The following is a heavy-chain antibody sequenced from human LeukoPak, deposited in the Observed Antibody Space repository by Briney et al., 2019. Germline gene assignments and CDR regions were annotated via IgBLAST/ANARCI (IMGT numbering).Heavy chain of an antibody. D-gene: IGHD6-19*01. J-gene: IGHJ4*02. CDR3: VSSSSGWYRFQY. Sequence: KAGGSLRLSCAASGFTFSNYAMSWVRQAPGKGLEWVSAISGSGGNTYYADSVKGRFTISRDNSRSTLYLQMNSLRAEDTAVYYCVSSSSGWYRFQYWGQATLVTVPA. CDR1: GFTFSNYA. CDR2: ISGSGGNT. V-gene: IGHV3-23*01.